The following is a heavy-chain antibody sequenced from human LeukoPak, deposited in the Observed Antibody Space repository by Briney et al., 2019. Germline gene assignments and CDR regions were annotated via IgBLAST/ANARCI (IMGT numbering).Heavy chain of an antibody. CDR2: IYHSGST. D-gene: IGHD3-3*01. V-gene: IGHV4-38-2*01. Sequence: SETLSLTCAVSGYSISSGYYWGWIRQPPGKGLEWIGSIYHSGSTYYNPSLKSRVTISVDTSKNQFSLKLSSVTAADTAVYYCARGLYYDFWSGYYPFDYWGQGTLVTVSS. J-gene: IGHJ4*02. CDR3: ARGLYYDFWSGYYPFDY. CDR1: GYSISSGYY.